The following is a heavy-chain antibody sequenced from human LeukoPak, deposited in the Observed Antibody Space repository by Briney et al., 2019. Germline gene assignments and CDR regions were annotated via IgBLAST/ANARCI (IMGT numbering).Heavy chain of an antibody. V-gene: IGHV4-4*07. CDR1: GGSISSYY. CDR3: SRGNIVATIFETPYFDY. D-gene: IGHD5-12*01. CDR2: IYTSGST. J-gene: IGHJ4*02. Sequence: PSETLSLTCTVSGGSISSYYWSWIRQPAGKGLEWIGRIYTSGSTNYNPSLKSRVTMSVDTSKNQFSLKLSSVTAADTAIYYCSRGNIVATIFETPYFDYWGQGTLVTVSS.